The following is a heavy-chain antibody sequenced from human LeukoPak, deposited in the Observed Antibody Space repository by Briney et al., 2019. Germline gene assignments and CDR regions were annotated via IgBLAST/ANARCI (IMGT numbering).Heavy chain of an antibody. J-gene: IGHJ6*03. V-gene: IGHV4-39*01. CDR2: IYYSGST. Sequence: KPSETLSLTCTVSGGSISSSSYYWGWIRQPPGKGLEWIGSIYYSGSTYYNPSLKSRVTISVDTSKNQFSLKLSSVTAADTAVYYCARHGAAGMYYYYYYYMDVWGKGTTVTISS. D-gene: IGHD6-13*01. CDR1: GGSISSSSYY. CDR3: ARHGAAGMYYYYYYYMDV.